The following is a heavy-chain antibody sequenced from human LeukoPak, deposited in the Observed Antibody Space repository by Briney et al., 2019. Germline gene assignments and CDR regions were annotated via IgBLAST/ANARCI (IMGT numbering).Heavy chain of an antibody. J-gene: IGHJ4*02. CDR3: ARDGRRTGDRYFDY. D-gene: IGHD7-27*01. CDR1: GFTFSSYW. Sequence: PGGSLRLSCAASGFTFSSYWMSWVRQAPGKGLEWVANIKQDGSEKYYVDSVKGRFTISRDNAKNSLYLQMNSLRAEDTPVYYCARDGRRTGDRYFDYWGQGTLVTVSS. CDR2: IKQDGSEK. V-gene: IGHV3-7*01.